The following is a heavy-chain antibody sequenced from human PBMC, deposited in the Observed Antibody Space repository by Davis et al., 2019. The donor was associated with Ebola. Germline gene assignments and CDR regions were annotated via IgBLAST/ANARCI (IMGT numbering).Heavy chain of an antibody. Sequence: PGGSLRLSCAASGFIFSNYWMSWVRQAPGKGLEWVSYISSSSGTIYYADSVKGRFTISRDNSKNTLYLQMNSLRAEDTAVYYCAKDQYDILTSDYYGMDVWGQGTTVTVSS. CDR3: AKDQYDILTSDYYGMDV. CDR1: GFIFSNYW. J-gene: IGHJ6*02. V-gene: IGHV3-48*01. CDR2: ISSSSGTI. D-gene: IGHD3-9*01.